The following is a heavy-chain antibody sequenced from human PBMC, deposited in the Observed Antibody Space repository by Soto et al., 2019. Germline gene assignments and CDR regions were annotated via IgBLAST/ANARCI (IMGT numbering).Heavy chain of an antibody. D-gene: IGHD4-17*01. Sequence: LRLSCAASGFTFSSYSMNWVRQAPGKGLEWVSSIRSDSSYIYYADSVKGRFTVSRDNAKNSLYLQMNSLRAEDTAVYYCGRKGYGDYGGMDVWGQGTTVTVSS. CDR3: GRKGYGDYGGMDV. J-gene: IGHJ6*02. V-gene: IGHV3-21*01. CDR2: IRSDSSYI. CDR1: GFTFSSYS.